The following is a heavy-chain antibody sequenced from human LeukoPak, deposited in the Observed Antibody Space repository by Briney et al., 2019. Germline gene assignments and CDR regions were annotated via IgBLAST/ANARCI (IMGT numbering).Heavy chain of an antibody. D-gene: IGHD6-13*01. Sequence: SETLSLTCTVSGGSINSTTYYWGWIRQPPGKGLEWVASIFYSGTTYYNPSLKSRVTVSLDTSKNQLSLKLSSVTAADTAVYYCARRGYASSWSFDYWGQGTLVTVSS. J-gene: IGHJ4*02. CDR2: IFYSGTT. CDR1: GGSINSTTYY. CDR3: ARRGYASSWSFDY. V-gene: IGHV4-39*01.